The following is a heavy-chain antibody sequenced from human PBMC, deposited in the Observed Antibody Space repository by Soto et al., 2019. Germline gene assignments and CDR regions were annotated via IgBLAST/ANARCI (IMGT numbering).Heavy chain of an antibody. CDR2: INTSGGSP. V-gene: IGHV1-46*01. CDR3: ARGGRHSDYYYYYGMDV. J-gene: IGHJ6*02. D-gene: IGHD6-25*01. CDR1: GYTFTIYY. Sequence: ASVKVSCKAFGYTFTIYYIHWVRQAPGQGLEWMGVINTSGGSPTYAQKFQDRVAMTRDTSTSTVYMELSSLRSEDTAVYYCARGGRHSDYYYYYGMDVWGQGTTVTVSS.